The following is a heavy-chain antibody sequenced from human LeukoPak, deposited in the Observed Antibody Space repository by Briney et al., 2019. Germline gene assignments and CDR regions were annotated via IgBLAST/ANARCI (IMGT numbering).Heavy chain of an antibody. CDR1: GFTFDDYA. CDR3: AGGTGFIIKD. CDR2: ISWNSGNI. D-gene: IGHD3-9*01. Sequence: GGSLRLSCAASGFTFDDYAMHWVRQAPGKGLEWVSGISWNSGNIGYADSVKGRFTISRDNAKNSLYLQMNNLRVEDTAMYYCAGGTGFIIKDWGQGTLVTVSS. J-gene: IGHJ4*02. V-gene: IGHV3-9*01.